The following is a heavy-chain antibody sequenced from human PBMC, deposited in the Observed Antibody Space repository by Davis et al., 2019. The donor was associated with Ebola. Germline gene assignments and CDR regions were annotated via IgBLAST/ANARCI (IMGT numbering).Heavy chain of an antibody. CDR2: INHSGST. J-gene: IGHJ5*02. V-gene: IGHV4-39*02. Sequence: MPSETLSLTCTVSGGSVSSGSYYWSWIRQPPGKGLEWIGEINHSGSTNYNPSLKSRVTISVDTSRNQFSLKLTSVTAADTAMYYCARDRLIGPRVDTWGQGTLVAVPS. D-gene: IGHD2-8*01. CDR1: GGSVSSGSYY. CDR3: ARDRLIGPRVDT.